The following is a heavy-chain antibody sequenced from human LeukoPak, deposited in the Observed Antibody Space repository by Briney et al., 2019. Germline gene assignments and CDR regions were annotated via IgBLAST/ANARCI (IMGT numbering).Heavy chain of an antibody. CDR2: IYYSGST. J-gene: IGHJ5*01. D-gene: IGHD4-17*01. Sequence: SQTLSLTCTVSGGSISSGGYYWSWIRQHPGKGLEWIGYIYYSGSTYYNPSLKSRVTISVDTSKNQFSLKLSSVTAADTAVYYCARDRLATNTGWFDSWGQGTLVTVSS. CDR3: ARDRLATNTGWFDS. CDR1: GGSISSGGYY. V-gene: IGHV4-31*03.